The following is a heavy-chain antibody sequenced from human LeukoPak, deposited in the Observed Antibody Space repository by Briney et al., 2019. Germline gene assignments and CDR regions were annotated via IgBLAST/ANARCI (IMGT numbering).Heavy chain of an antibody. D-gene: IGHD2-8*01. J-gene: IGHJ4*02. CDR3: ARGDGVPPIGVIPFYL. Sequence: GTSLRLSCAASGFTYSSYAMHWVRQAPGKGLEWVAVISYNGRTDYHADSVKGRFSISRDNSKNTLYLQMNSLRVEDTAVYYCARGDGVPPIGVIPFYLWGQGNLVTVSS. V-gene: IGHV3-30*01. CDR2: ISYNGRTD. CDR1: GFTYSSYA.